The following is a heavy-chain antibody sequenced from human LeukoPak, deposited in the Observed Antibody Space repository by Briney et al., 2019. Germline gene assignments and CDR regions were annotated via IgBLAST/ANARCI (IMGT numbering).Heavy chain of an antibody. V-gene: IGHV3-53*01. CDR1: GFTVSNYY. D-gene: IGHD5-18*01. CDR2: LYTNGPT. CDR3: AREDRGHGYGYLTY. J-gene: IGHJ4*02. Sequence: GDSLRLSCAASGFTVSNYYMSWVRQAPGKGLEWLSVLYTNGPTYYAESVKGRFTISRDNSKNMVYLQMNSLRAEDTAVYYCAREDRGHGYGYLTYWGQGTLVTVSS.